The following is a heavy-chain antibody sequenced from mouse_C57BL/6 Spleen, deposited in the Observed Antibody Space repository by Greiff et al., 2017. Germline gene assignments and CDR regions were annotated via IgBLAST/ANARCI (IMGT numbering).Heavy chain of an antibody. CDR3: ARASYGSSYYFDY. D-gene: IGHD1-1*01. CDR1: GYTFTSYW. V-gene: IGHV1-53*01. CDR2: INPSNGGT. Sequence: QVQLQQPGTELVKPGASVKLSCKASGYTFTSYWMHWVKQRPGQGLEWIGNINPSNGGTNYNEKFKGKATLTVDKSSSTAYLQLSSLTSEDSAVYYCARASYGSSYYFDYWGQGTTLTVSS. J-gene: IGHJ2*01.